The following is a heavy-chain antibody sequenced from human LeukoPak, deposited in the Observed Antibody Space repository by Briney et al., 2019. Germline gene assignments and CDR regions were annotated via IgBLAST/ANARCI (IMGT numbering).Heavy chain of an antibody. CDR3: ARENPYYFDY. CDR2: ISSSSSYI. Sequence: GGSLRLSCAASGFTFSSYSMNWVRQAPGKGLEWVSSISSSSSYIYYADSVKGRFAISGDNAKNSLYLQMNSLRAEDTAVYYCARENPYYFDYWGQGTLVTVSS. CDR1: GFTFSSYS. V-gene: IGHV3-21*01. J-gene: IGHJ4*02.